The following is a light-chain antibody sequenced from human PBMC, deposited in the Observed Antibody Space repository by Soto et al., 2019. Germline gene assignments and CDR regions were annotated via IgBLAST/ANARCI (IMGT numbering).Light chain of an antibody. V-gene: IGKV1-39*01. CDR3: HSSSGTPYT. Sequence: DIQMTQSPSSLSASVGDRVTITCRASQSISTYLNWYQQKPGKAPKFLIYAASSLQSGVPSRFRGSRSGTDFTIPISSLQRDDFAPNYSHSSSGTPYTFGQGNKVEIK. CDR1: QSISTY. J-gene: IGKJ2*01. CDR2: AAS.